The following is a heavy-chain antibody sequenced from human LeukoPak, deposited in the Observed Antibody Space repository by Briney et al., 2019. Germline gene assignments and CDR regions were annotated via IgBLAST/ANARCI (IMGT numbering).Heavy chain of an antibody. CDR2: IYTNGDT. D-gene: IGHD4-17*01. Sequence: PSETLSLTCTVSGGSFSRVGYFWSWIRQPAGKGLEWIGRIYTNGDTNYNPSLKSRVTMSVDTSTNQFSLKLSSVTAADTAVYYCARERRDDYVSFDYWGQGTLVSVCS. V-gene: IGHV4-4*07. CDR1: GGSFSRVGYF. CDR3: ARERRDDYVSFDY. J-gene: IGHJ4*02.